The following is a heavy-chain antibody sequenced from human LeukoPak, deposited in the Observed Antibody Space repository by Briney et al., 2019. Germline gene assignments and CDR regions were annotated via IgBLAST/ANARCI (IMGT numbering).Heavy chain of an antibody. CDR1: GGSISSYY. CDR3: ASSRGGRSWSGYYSDAFDI. D-gene: IGHD3-3*01. J-gene: IGHJ3*02. V-gene: IGHV4-59*01. CDR2: IYYSGST. Sequence: SETLSLTCTVSGGSISSYYWSWIRQPPGKGLEWIGYIYYSGSTNYNPSLKSRVTISVDTSKNQFSLKLSSVTAADTAVYYCASSRGGRSWSGYYSDAFDIWGQGTMVTVSS.